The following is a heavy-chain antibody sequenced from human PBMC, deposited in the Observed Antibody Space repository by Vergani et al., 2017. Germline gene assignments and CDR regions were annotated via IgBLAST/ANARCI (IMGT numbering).Heavy chain of an antibody. J-gene: IGHJ4*02. CDR2: INHSGSN. V-gene: IGHV4-34*01. D-gene: IGHD3-9*01. Sequence: QVQLQQWGAGLLKPSETLSLTCAVYGGSFSGYYWSWIRQPPGKGLEWIGEINHSGSNNYNPSLKSRVTISVDTSKNQFSLKLSSVTAADTAVYYCARGYPLLRYFDWLWSESFDYWGQGTLVTVSS. CDR1: GGSFSGYY. CDR3: ARGYPLLRYFDWLWSESFDY.